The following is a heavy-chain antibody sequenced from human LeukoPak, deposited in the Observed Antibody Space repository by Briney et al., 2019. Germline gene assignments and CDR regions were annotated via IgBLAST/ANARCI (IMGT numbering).Heavy chain of an antibody. Sequence: PGGSLRLSCVASGISISRYAMSWVRQSPGKGLEWVSAFSGGASRTYYADSVKGRFTISRDNSKNTLYLQMNSLRVEDTAVYYCAKKRRQAVGTDSLDYWGQGTLVTVSS. D-gene: IGHD1-1*01. V-gene: IGHV3-23*01. CDR1: GISISRYA. CDR2: FSGGASRT. J-gene: IGHJ4*02. CDR3: AKKRRQAVGTDSLDY.